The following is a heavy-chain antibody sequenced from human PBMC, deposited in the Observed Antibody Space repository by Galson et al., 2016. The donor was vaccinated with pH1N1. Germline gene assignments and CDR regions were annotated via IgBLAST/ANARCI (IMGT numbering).Heavy chain of an antibody. D-gene: IGHD5-18*01. Sequence: TLSLTCSVSGGSISRTGRFWTWIRQPAGKGLEWIGRIYANGNTTYNPSLKSRVTILLDTSQNQFSLKLSSVTAADTAVYYCARARIQLWLGIDCWGQGTLVTVSS. V-gene: IGHV4-61*02. J-gene: IGHJ4*02. CDR1: GGSISRTGRF. CDR2: IYANGNT. CDR3: ARARIQLWLGIDC.